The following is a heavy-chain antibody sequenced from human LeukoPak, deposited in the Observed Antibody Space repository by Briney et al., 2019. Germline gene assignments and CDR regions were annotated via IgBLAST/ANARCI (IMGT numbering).Heavy chain of an antibody. D-gene: IGHD3-10*01. CDR1: GFTSSSYS. V-gene: IGHV3-21*01. CDR3: ARDVGSGGPLDY. J-gene: IGHJ4*02. Sequence: PGGSLRLSCAASGFTSSSYSMNWVRQAPGKGLEWVSSISSSSSYIYYADSVKGRFTISKDNAKNSLYLQMNSLRAEDTAVYYCARDVGSGGPLDYWGQGTLVTVSS. CDR2: ISSSSSYI.